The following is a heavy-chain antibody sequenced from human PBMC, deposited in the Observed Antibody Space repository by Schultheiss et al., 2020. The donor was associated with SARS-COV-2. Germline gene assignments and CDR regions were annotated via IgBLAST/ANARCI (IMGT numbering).Heavy chain of an antibody. Sequence: GESLKISCAASGFTFSSYSMNWVRQAPGKGLEWVSSISSSSSYIYYADSVKGRFTISRDNSKNTLYLQMNSLRAEDTAVYYCAKVRYYDSSGYYYRPDAFDIWGQGTMVTVSS. V-gene: IGHV3-21*04. D-gene: IGHD3-22*01. CDR1: GFTFSSYS. CDR3: AKVRYYDSSGYYYRPDAFDI. J-gene: IGHJ3*02. CDR2: ISSSSSYI.